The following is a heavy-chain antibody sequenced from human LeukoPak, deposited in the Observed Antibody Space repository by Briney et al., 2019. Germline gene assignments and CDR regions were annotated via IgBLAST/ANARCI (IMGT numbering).Heavy chain of an antibody. V-gene: IGHV5-51*01. D-gene: IGHD6-19*01. J-gene: IGHJ4*02. CDR1: GYRFTSYW. CDR3: ARRLGSGWQYFDY. Sequence: GESLKISCKGSGYRFTSYWIGWVRQMPGKGLEWMGIIYPGDSDTRYSPPFQGQVTISADKSISTAYLQRRSLKASDTAMYYCARRLGSGWQYFDYWGQGTLVTVSS. CDR2: IYPGDSDT.